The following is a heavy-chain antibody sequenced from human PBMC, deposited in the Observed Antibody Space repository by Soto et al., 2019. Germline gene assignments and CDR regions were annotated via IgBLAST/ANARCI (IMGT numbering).Heavy chain of an antibody. CDR1: GGSISSGYS. D-gene: IGHD2-2*01. CDR3: ARGYCSITSCSNWLDP. V-gene: IGHV4-30-2*01. Sequence: QLQLQESGSGLVKPSQTLSLTCAVSGGSISSGYSWSWIRQPPGKGLEWIGYIYHSGITYYNPSLNSRVTISVDRSKKQFSLKLSSVTAADTAVYYCARGYCSITSCSNWLDPWGQGTLVTVSS. CDR2: IYHSGIT. J-gene: IGHJ5*02.